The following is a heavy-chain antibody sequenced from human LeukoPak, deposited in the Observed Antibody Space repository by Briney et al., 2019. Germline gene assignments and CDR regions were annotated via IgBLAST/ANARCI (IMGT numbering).Heavy chain of an antibody. Sequence: GGSLRLSCAASGFTFSSYSMNWVRQAPGKGLEWVSSISSSSSYIYYADPVKGRFTISRDNAKNSLYLQMNSLRAEDTAVYYCARDGRIQLLSNWFDPWGQGTLVTVSS. CDR3: ARDGRIQLLSNWFDP. D-gene: IGHD5-18*01. V-gene: IGHV3-21*01. CDR2: ISSSSSYI. J-gene: IGHJ5*02. CDR1: GFTFSSYS.